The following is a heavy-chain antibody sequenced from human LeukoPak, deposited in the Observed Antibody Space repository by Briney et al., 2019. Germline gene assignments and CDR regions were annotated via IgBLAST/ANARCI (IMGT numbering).Heavy chain of an antibody. V-gene: IGHV3-48*03. D-gene: IGHD6-19*01. CDR2: ISSSGSTI. J-gene: IGHJ6*03. CDR1: GFTFSSYE. Sequence: GGSLRLSCAASGFTFSSYEMNWVRQAPGKGLEWVSYISSSGSTIYYADSVKGRFTISRDNAKNSLYLQMNSLRAEDTAVYYCARTSISSGWYWDYYYYMDVWGKGTTVTISS. CDR3: ARTSISSGWYWDYYYYMDV.